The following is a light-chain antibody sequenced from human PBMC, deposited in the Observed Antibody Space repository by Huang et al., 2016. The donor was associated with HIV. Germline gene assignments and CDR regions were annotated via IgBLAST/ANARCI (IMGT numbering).Light chain of an antibody. Sequence: DIVMTQSPDSLAVSLGERATINCKSSQSVLYSANNKNYLAWYQQKPGQPPKLLIYVASTRESGVPYRFSSSGSWTDFTLTINSLQAEDVAVYYCQQYYSTPPYTFGQGTKLEIK. V-gene: IGKV4-1*01. CDR2: VAS. CDR1: QSVLYSANNKNY. J-gene: IGKJ2*01. CDR3: QQYYSTPPYT.